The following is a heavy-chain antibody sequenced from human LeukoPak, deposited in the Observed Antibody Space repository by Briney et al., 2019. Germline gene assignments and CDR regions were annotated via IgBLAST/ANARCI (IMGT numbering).Heavy chain of an antibody. CDR1: GGSISSYY. CDR2: IYYSGTT. Sequence: PSETLPLTGTISGGSISSYYWSWIRQPPGKGLEWLGYIYYSGTTNYNPSLKSRVTISVDTSKNQFSLKLTSVTAADTAVYYCARSHDSVLNWFDPWGQGTLVTISS. CDR3: ARSHDSVLNWFDP. J-gene: IGHJ5*02. D-gene: IGHD2-8*01. V-gene: IGHV4-59*12.